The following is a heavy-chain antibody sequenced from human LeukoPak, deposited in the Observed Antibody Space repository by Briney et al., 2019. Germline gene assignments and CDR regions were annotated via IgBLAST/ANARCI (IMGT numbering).Heavy chain of an antibody. J-gene: IGHJ4*02. V-gene: IGHV3-13*01. CDR3: VRGIVRRGYFDY. Sequence: GGSLRLSCAASGFTFSTYDIHWVRQTTGRGLEWVSAIGTAGDTYYVDSVKGRFTISRENAKNSLYLQMNSLRAGDTVVYYCVRGIVRRGYFDYWGQGALVTVSS. CDR1: GFTFSTYD. D-gene: IGHD3-10*01. CDR2: IGTAGDT.